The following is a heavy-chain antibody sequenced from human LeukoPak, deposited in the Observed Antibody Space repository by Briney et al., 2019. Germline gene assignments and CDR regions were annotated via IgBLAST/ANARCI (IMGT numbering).Heavy chain of an antibody. Sequence: SQTLSLTCTVSGGSISSGDYYWNWIRQPPGKGLEWIGYISNSGSTYYNPSLKSRVTISVDTSKNQFSLKLSSVTAADAAIYYCVRRLTGTYDHFDSWGQGLLVTVSS. J-gene: IGHJ4*02. CDR1: GGSISSGDYY. V-gene: IGHV4-30-4*01. CDR3: VRRLTGTYDHFDS. CDR2: ISNSGST. D-gene: IGHD1-26*01.